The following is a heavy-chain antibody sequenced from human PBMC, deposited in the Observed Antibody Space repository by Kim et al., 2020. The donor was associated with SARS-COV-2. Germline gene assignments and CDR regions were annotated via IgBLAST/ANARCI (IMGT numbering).Heavy chain of an antibody. V-gene: IGHV4-4*07. CDR2: IYTNGDT. D-gene: IGHD1-26*01. J-gene: IGHJ5*02. CDR3: AVTVLQTWMGVHGNYNWFDP. Sequence: SETLSLTCTVSGDSLTNNYYWTWIRQPAGKGLEWIGRIYTNGDTNYNPSLQSRVVMFLDTSKNYFPMKLNSVTAADTDVYYGAVTVLQTWMGVHGNYNWFDPWGQGTLVTVSS. CDR1: GDSLTNNYY.